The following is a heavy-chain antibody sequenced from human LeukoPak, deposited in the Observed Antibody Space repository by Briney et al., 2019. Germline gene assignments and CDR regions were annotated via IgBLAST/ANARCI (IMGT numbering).Heavy chain of an antibody. Sequence: GGSLRLSYAASGFTFSSYAMHWVRQAPGKGLEYVSAISGNGASTYYANSVKGRFTISRDNSKNTLYLQLGSLRAEDMAVYYCARVAYYFDSSGYSDYWGQGTLVTVSS. CDR2: ISGNGAST. CDR3: ARVAYYFDSSGYSDY. V-gene: IGHV3-64*01. CDR1: GFTFSSYA. J-gene: IGHJ4*02. D-gene: IGHD3-22*01.